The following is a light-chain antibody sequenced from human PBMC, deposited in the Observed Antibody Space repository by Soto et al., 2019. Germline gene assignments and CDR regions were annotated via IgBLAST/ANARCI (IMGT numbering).Light chain of an antibody. CDR1: QSVSNN. V-gene: IGKV3-15*01. Sequence: EIVMTQSPATLSVSPGERATLSCRASQSVSNNLAWYQKKPGQAPRLLIYGASTRATGIPARFSGSESGTEFTLTISSLQSEDFAFYYCQQYNNGWTCGQGTRVEIK. CDR3: QQYNNGWT. CDR2: GAS. J-gene: IGKJ1*01.